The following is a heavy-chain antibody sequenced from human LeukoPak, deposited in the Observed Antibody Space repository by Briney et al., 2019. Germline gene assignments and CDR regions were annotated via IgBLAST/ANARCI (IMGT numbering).Heavy chain of an antibody. V-gene: IGHV4-34*01. CDR1: GGSFSNYY. Sequence: SETLSLTCAVYGGSFSNYYWSWIRQPPGKGLEWIGEINHSGSTNYNPSLKSRVTISVDTSKNQFSLKLSSVTAADTAVYYCARKKDYDFWSGYYNYFDYWGQGTLVTVSS. CDR2: INHSGST. CDR3: ARKKDYDFWSGYYNYFDY. D-gene: IGHD3-3*01. J-gene: IGHJ4*02.